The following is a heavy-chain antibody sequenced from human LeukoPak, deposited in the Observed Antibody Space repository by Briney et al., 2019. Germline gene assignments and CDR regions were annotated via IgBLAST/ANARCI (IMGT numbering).Heavy chain of an antibody. CDR3: ATTFGELLSPYFDY. J-gene: IGHJ4*02. Sequence: GGSLRLSCAASGFTFSSYAMSWVRRAPGKGLEWVSAISGSGGSTYYADSVKGRFTISRDNSKNTLYLQMNSLRAEDTAVYYCATTFGELLSPYFDYWGEATLVTVSS. D-gene: IGHD3-10*02. CDR1: GFTFSSYA. CDR2: ISGSGGST. V-gene: IGHV3-23*01.